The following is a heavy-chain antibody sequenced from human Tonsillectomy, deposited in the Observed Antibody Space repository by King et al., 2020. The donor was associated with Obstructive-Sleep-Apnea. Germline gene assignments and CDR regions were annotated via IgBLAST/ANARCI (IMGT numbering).Heavy chain of an antibody. Sequence: VQLQESGPGLVKPSGTLSLTCAVSGDSISSTNWWSWVRQPPGKGLRWIGEIHHSGSTNYNPSLKSRVTISVDKSKNQFSLRLSSVTAADTAVYYCARVTWRPTYYGMDVWGQGTTVTVSS. CDR1: GDSISSTNW. CDR2: IHHSGST. D-gene: IGHD5-24*01. V-gene: IGHV4-4*02. CDR3: ARVTWRPTYYGMDV. J-gene: IGHJ6*02.